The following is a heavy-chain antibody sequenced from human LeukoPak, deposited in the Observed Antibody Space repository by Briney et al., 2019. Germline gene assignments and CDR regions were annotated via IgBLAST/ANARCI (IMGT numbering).Heavy chain of an antibody. CDR2: IYHSGST. D-gene: IGHD6-6*01. V-gene: IGHV4-30-2*01. CDR3: ARNVPYYYYGMDV. J-gene: IGHJ6*02. Sequence: SETLSLTCAVYGGSFSAYYWSWIRQPPGKGLEWIGYIYHSGSTYYNPSLKSRVTISVDRSKNQFSLKLSSVTAADTAVYYCARNVPYYYYGMDVWGQGTTVTVSS. CDR1: GGSFSAYY.